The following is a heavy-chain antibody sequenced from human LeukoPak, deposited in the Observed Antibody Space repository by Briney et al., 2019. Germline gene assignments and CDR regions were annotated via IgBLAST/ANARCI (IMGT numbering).Heavy chain of an antibody. CDR3: ARDPILRFGNWFDP. CDR1: GYTFTSYD. D-gene: IGHD3-16*01. J-gene: IGHJ5*02. CDR2: MNPNSGNT. Sequence: ASVKVSCKASGYTFTSYDINWVRQATGQGLEWMGWMNPNSGNTGYAQKFQGRVTMTRNTSISTAYMELSSLRSEDTAVYYCARDPILRFGNWFDPWGQGTLVTVSS. V-gene: IGHV1-8*01.